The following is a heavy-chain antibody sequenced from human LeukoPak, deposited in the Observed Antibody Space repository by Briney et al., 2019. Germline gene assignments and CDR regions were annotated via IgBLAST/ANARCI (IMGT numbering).Heavy chain of an antibody. Sequence: SETLSLTCTVSGGSISSSSYYWGWIRQPPGKGLEWIGSIYYSGSTYYNPSLKSRVTISVDTSKNQFSLKLSSVTAADTAVYYCARGLELRVLHYYYYMDVWGKGTTVTVSS. J-gene: IGHJ6*03. CDR1: GGSISSSSYY. V-gene: IGHV4-39*07. CDR3: ARGLELRVLHYYYYMDV. CDR2: IYYSGST. D-gene: IGHD1-7*01.